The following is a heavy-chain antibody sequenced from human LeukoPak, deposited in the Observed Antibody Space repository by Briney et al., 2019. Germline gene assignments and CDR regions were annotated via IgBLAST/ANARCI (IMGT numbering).Heavy chain of an antibody. CDR3: ARGIIVGAGDAFDI. J-gene: IGHJ3*02. CDR2: INPNSGGT. Sequence: APVKVSCKASGYTFTGYYMHWVRQAPGQGLEWMGWINPNSGGTNYAQKFQGRVTMTRDTSISTAYMELSRLRSDDTAVYYRARGIIVGAGDAFDIWGQGTMVTVSS. D-gene: IGHD1-26*01. CDR1: GYTFTGYY. V-gene: IGHV1-2*02.